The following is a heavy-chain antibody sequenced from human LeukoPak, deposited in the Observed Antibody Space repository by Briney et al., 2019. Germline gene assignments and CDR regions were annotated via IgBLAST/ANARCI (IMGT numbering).Heavy chain of an antibody. CDR1: GYTFTGYY. V-gene: IGHV1-2*02. CDR2: INPNSGGT. Sequence: VASVKVSCKASGYTFTGYYMHWVRQAPGQGLEWMGWINPNSGGTKYEQKFQGRVTMTRNTSISTAHMELSRLRSDDTAVYYCARLAAPDAFDIWGQGTMVTVSS. J-gene: IGHJ3*02. CDR3: ARLAAPDAFDI. D-gene: IGHD6-6*01.